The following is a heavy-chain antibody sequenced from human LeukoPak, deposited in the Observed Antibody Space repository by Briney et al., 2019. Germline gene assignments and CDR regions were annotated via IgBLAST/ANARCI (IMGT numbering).Heavy chain of an antibody. CDR2: INHSGST. CDR3: ARGRGEWLFGGRGYFDY. Sequence: ASETLSLTCAVYGGSFSGYYWSWIRQPPGKGLEWIGEINHSGSTNYNPSLKSRVTISVDTSKNQFSLKLSSVTAADTAVYYCARGRGEWLFGGRGYFDYWGQGTLVTVSS. J-gene: IGHJ4*02. V-gene: IGHV4-34*01. D-gene: IGHD3-3*01. CDR1: GGSFSGYY.